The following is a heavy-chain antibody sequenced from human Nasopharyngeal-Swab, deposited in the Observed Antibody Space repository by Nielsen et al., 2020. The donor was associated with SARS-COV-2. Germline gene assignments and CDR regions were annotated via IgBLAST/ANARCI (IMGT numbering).Heavy chain of an antibody. CDR2: INPSGGST. D-gene: IGHD3-22*01. Sequence: ASVKVSCKASGYTFTSYYMHWVRQAPGQGLEWMGIINPSGGSTSYAQKFQGRVTMTRDTSTSTVYMELSSLRSEDTAVYYCARALGDYYDSSVATGSDAFDIWGQGTMVTVSS. CDR1: GYTFTSYY. J-gene: IGHJ3*02. V-gene: IGHV1-46*01. CDR3: ARALGDYYDSSVATGSDAFDI.